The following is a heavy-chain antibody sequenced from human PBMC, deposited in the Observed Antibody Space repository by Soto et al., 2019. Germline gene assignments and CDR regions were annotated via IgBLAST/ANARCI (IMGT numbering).Heavy chain of an antibody. V-gene: IGHV3-15*01. J-gene: IGHJ4*02. D-gene: IGHD4-17*01. CDR3: SSRSSPFGEYPLDV. CDR2: IKSKTDGGTT. Sequence: GGSLRLSCAASGFTFSNAWMSWVRQPPGKGLEWVGRIKSKTDGGTTDYTAPVKGRFTISRDDSKNTLYLQMNSLKTEDTAVYYCSSRSSPFGEYPLDVWGQGTLDPVSS. CDR1: GFTFSNAW.